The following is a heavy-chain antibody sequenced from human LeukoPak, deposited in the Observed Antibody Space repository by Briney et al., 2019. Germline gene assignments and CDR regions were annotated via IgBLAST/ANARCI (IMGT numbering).Heavy chain of an antibody. Sequence: GGSLRLSCAASGFTFSSYWMSWVRQAPGKGLEWVANIKQDGSEKYYVDSVKGRFTISRDNAKNSLYLQMNSLRAEDTAVYYCASGYYYDSSGFNDTFDIWGQGTMVTVSS. D-gene: IGHD3-22*01. CDR1: GFTFSSYW. V-gene: IGHV3-7*01. CDR2: IKQDGSEK. J-gene: IGHJ3*02. CDR3: ASGYYYDSSGFNDTFDI.